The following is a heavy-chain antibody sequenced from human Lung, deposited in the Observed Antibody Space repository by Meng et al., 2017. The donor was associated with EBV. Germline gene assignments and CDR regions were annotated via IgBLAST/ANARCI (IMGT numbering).Heavy chain of an antibody. J-gene: IGHJ5*02. V-gene: IGHV4-31*03. CDR1: GGSISSGGFY. CDR2: IYYSGST. CDR3: ARTNYGDYNWFDP. Sequence: QVQPHEPGPGLVKPSQTLSLTCTASGGSISSGGFYWSWIRQHPGKGLEWIGYIYYSGSTYYNPSLRSRVAISIDTSKNQFSLKLTSVTAADTAVYFCARTNYGDYNWFDPWGQGTLVTVSS. D-gene: IGHD4-17*01.